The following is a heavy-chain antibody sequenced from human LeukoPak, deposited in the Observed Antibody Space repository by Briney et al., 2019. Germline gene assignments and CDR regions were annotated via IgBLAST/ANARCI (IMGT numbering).Heavy chain of an antibody. Sequence: SETLSLTCTVSGGSISSYYWSWIRQPPGKGLEWIGYIYYSGSTNYNPSLKSRVTKSVDTSKNQFSLKLSSVTAADTAVYYCAREQQLAWFDPWGQGTLVTVSS. CDR1: GGSISSYY. J-gene: IGHJ5*02. CDR2: IYYSGST. V-gene: IGHV4-59*01. D-gene: IGHD6-13*01. CDR3: AREQQLAWFDP.